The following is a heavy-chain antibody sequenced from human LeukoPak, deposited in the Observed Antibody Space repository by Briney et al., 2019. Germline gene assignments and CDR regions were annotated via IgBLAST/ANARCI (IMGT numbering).Heavy chain of an antibody. Sequence: SETLSLTCTVSGGSISSVGYYWSWIRQHPGKGLEWIGYIYYSGSTYYNPSLKSRLTISADTSKNQFSLKLSSVTAADTAVYFCARGEYYDSSGYHYPIDYWGRGNLVTVSS. D-gene: IGHD3-22*01. CDR1: GGSISSVGYY. V-gene: IGHV4-31*03. CDR3: ARGEYYDSSGYHYPIDY. CDR2: IYYSGST. J-gene: IGHJ4*02.